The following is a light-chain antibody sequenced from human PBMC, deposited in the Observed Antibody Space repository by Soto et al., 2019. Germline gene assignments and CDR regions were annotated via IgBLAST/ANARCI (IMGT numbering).Light chain of an antibody. CDR2: GAS. V-gene: IGKV3-20*01. J-gene: IGKJ4*01. CDR3: QQYGSSPGT. CDR1: QSITSNY. Sequence: EIVMTQSPGTLSLSPWERATLSCRASQSITSNYLAWYQQKPGQAPRLLIYGASSRATGIPDRFSGSGSGTDFTLTIRRLEPEDFAVYYCQQYGSSPGTFGGGTKVDIK.